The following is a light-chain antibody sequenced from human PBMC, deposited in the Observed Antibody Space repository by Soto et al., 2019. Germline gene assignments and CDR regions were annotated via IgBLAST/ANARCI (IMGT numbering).Light chain of an antibody. CDR3: QQSYSRPRT. CDR2: TTS. Sequence: DIQMTQSPSSLSASVGDRVTITCRASQSISTYLNWYQQKPGKAPNLLIYTTSNLESGVPSRFSGSGSGTDFTLTINSLQHEDFATYFCQQSYSRPRTFGQGTKADIK. J-gene: IGKJ1*01. CDR1: QSISTY. V-gene: IGKV1-39*01.